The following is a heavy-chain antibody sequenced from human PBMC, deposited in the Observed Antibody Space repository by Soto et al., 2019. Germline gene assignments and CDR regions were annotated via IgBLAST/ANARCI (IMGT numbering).Heavy chain of an antibody. D-gene: IGHD6-13*01. CDR3: ARVNADSSSWYLSHWFDP. CDR1: GGSISSGGYY. J-gene: IGHJ5*02. Sequence: SETLSLTCTVSGGSISSGGYYWSWIRQHPGKGLEWIGYIYYSGSTYYNPSLKSRVTISVDTSKNQFSLKLSSVTAADTAVYYCARVNADSSSWYLSHWFDPWGQGTLVTVSS. V-gene: IGHV4-31*03. CDR2: IYYSGST.